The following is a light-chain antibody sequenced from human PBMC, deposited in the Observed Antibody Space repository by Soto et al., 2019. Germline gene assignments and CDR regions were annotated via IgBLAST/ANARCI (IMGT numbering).Light chain of an antibody. CDR1: SSNFGAGND. CDR2: GNN. Sequence: QSVLTQPPSVSGAPGRRVTISCTGSSSNFGAGNDVQWYQHLPETAPKLLIFGNNNRPSGVPDRFSGSKSGTSASLAISGLQAEDEADYYCQSYDSSLRGYVFGTGTKLTVL. J-gene: IGLJ1*01. V-gene: IGLV1-40*01. CDR3: QSYDSSLRGYV.